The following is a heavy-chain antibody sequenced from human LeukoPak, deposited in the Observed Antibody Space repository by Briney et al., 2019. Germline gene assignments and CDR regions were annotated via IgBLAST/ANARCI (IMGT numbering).Heavy chain of an antibody. V-gene: IGHV1-24*01. J-gene: IGHJ3*02. CDR1: GYTLTELS. CDR2: FDPEDGDT. D-gene: IGHD3-10*01. Sequence: ASVKVSCKVSGYTLTELSMHWVRQAPGKGLEWMGGFDPEDGDTIYAQKFQGRVTMTEDTSTYTAYMELSSLRSQDTAVYCCASYYLEGAHNAFDIWGQGTMVTVSS. CDR3: ASYYLEGAHNAFDI.